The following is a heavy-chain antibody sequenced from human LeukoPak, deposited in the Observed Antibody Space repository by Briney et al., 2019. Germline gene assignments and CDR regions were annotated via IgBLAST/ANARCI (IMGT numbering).Heavy chain of an antibody. CDR1: GFPFSSYA. D-gene: IGHD2-21*02. J-gene: IGHJ4*02. CDR2: ISGSGGST. Sequence: GSLRLSSAASGFPFSSYAMSWVRQAPGKGLEWVSAISGSGGSTYYADSVKGRFTISRDNSKNTLYLQMNSLRAEDTAVYYCAKDGLLAYCGGDCYKGPPYYFDYWGQGTLVTVSS. CDR3: AKDGLLAYCGGDCYKGPPYYFDY. V-gene: IGHV3-23*01.